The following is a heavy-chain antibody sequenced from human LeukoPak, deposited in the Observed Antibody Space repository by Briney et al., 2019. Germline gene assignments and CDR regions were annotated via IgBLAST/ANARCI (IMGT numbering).Heavy chain of an antibody. Sequence: GGSLRLSCAASGFTFSSYAMSWVRQAPGKGLEWVSAISGSGGSTYYADSVKGRFTISRDNSKNTLYLQMNSLRAEDTAVYYCAKDRQGGNGLFYYYYYMDVWGKGTTVTVSS. CDR1: GFTFSSYA. CDR2: ISGSGGST. V-gene: IGHV3-23*01. CDR3: AKDRQGGNGLFYYYYYMDV. D-gene: IGHD4-23*01. J-gene: IGHJ6*03.